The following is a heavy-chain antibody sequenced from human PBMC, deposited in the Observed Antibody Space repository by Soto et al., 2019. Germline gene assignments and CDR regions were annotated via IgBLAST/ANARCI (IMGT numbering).Heavy chain of an antibody. V-gene: IGHV3-13*01. D-gene: IGHD2-15*01. CDR2: LSYAGDT. CDR3: ARHGSPYCSGGSCYPRKSLHNAFDI. J-gene: IGHJ3*02. CDR1: GFTLSTYD. Sequence: PGGSLRLSCAASGFTLSTYDMHWVRQATGKGLEWVAALSYAGDTYYPGSVKGRFTVSRESAKNSLYLQMNSLTAGDTAVYYCARHGSPYCSGGSCYPRKSLHNAFDIWGQGTMVTVSS.